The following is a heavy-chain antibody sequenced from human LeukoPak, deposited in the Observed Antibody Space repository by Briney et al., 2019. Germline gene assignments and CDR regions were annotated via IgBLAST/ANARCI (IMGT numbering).Heavy chain of an antibody. V-gene: IGHV3-66*01. CDR1: GFTVSSNY. D-gene: IGHD2-2*03. J-gene: IGHJ6*02. Sequence: GGSLRLSCAASGFTVSSNYMSWVRQAPGGGLEWVSVIYSGGSTYYADSVKGRFTISRDNSKNTLYLQMNSLRAEDTAVYYCARDFLDTRLLDIVVVPAAMGYGMDVWGQGTTVTVSS. CDR3: ARDFLDTRLLDIVVVPAAMGYGMDV. CDR2: IYSGGST.